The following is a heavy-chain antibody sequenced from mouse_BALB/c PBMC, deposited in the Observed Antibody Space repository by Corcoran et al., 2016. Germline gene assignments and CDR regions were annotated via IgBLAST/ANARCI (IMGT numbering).Heavy chain of an antibody. V-gene: IGHV14-3*02. D-gene: IGHD4-1*01. CDR3: ARWDGNVDG. CDR2: IDPANGNT. Sequence: EVQLQQSGAELVTPGSSVKLSCTASGFNIKDTYLHWVKQRPEQGLEWIGRIDPANGNTKYDPKFQGKATITEDTSSNPAYLQLSSLTSEDTAVYYCARWDGNVDGWGAGTTVTVS. CDR1: GFNIKDTY. J-gene: IGHJ1*01.